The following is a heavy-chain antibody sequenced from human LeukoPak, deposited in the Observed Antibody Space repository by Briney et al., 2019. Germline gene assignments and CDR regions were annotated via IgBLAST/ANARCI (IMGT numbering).Heavy chain of an antibody. J-gene: IGHJ3*02. CDR3: ARDRSGSSSLNAFDI. Sequence: KPSQTLSLTCTVSGGSISRGDNYWSWIRQHPGKGLERIGYIYYTGRTYYNPSLKSRVTISIDTSRSQSSLRLSSVTAADTAVYYCARDRSGSSSLNAFDIWGQGTMVTVSS. V-gene: IGHV4-31*03. CDR2: IYYTGRT. D-gene: IGHD3-10*01. CDR1: GGSISRGDNY.